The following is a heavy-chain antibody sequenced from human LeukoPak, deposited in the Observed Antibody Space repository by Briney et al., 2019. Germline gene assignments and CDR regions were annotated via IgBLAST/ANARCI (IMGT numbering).Heavy chain of an antibody. D-gene: IGHD3-22*01. CDR3: TRDPYYFDSSGYYHHAFDI. J-gene: IGHJ3*02. CDR2: IKTKTDGGTT. CDR1: GFTFSNAW. V-gene: IGHV3-15*01. Sequence: GGSLRLSCAASGFTFSNAWMSWVRQAPGKGLEWVGRIKTKTDGGTTDYAAPVKGRFTISRDDSKSIAYLQMNSLKTEDTAVYYCTRDPYYFDSSGYYHHAFDIWGQGTMVAVSS.